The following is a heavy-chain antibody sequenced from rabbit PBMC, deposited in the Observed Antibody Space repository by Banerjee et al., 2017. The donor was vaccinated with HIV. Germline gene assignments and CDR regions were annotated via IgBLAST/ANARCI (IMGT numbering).Heavy chain of an antibody. CDR2: TYAGSGGST. CDR3: ARSYGGNTFGAFDP. D-gene: IGHD4-2*01. J-gene: IGHJ2*01. Sequence: QEQLEESGGDLVKPEGSLTLTCTASGFSFSRSYYMCWVRQAPGKGLEWIACTYAGSGGSTYYASWAKGRFTISKTSSTTVTLQMTSLTAADTATYFCARSYGGNTFGAFDPWGPGTLVTVS. CDR1: GFSFSRSYY. V-gene: IGHV1S45*01.